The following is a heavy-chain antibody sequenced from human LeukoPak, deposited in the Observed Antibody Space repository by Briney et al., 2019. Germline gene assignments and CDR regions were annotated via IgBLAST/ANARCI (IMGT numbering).Heavy chain of an antibody. V-gene: IGHV3-23*01. CDR1: GFTFSSYA. D-gene: IGHD3-16*02. J-gene: IGHJ4*02. CDR2: IIGSGGST. CDR3: AKASRGFAYRLDF. Sequence: PGGSLRLSCAASGFTFSSYAMSWVRQAPGKGLEWVSGIIGSGGSTYYADSVKGRFTISRDNSKNTLSLQMNSLRAEDTAIYYCAKASRGFAYRLDFWGQGTLVTVSS.